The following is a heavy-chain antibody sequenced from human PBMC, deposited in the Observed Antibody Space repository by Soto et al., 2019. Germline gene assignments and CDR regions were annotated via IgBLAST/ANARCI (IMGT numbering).Heavy chain of an antibody. CDR1: GGSISSGGYY. V-gene: IGHV4-31*03. Sequence: QVQLQESGPGLVKPSQTLSLTCTVSGGSISSGGYYWSWIRQHPGKGLEWIGYIYYSGSSYYNPSLKSRLTISVDTSKNQFPQKLSSVTAADTAVYYCARALSYYYDSSGYYYVGAFDIWGQGTMVTVSS. J-gene: IGHJ3*02. D-gene: IGHD3-22*01. CDR2: IYYSGSS. CDR3: ARALSYYYDSSGYYYVGAFDI.